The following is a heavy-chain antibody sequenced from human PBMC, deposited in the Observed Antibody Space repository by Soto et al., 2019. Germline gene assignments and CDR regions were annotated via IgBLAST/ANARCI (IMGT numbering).Heavy chain of an antibody. J-gene: IGHJ4*02. Sequence: QVQLVQSGAEVKKPGASVKVSCKASGYTFTSYGISWVRQAPGQGLEWMGWISAYNGKTTYAQKLQGRVTITTDTPTSTLYMELRSLRSDDTAVYYWARDLAAGTCDYWGQGTLVTVSS. CDR1: GYTFTSYG. CDR2: ISAYNGKT. V-gene: IGHV1-18*01. D-gene: IGHD6-13*01. CDR3: ARDLAAGTCDY.